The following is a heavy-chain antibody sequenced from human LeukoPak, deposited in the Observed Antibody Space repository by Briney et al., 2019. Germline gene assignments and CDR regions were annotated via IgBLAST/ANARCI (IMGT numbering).Heavy chain of an antibody. D-gene: IGHD3-22*01. CDR2: ISSSSSYI. Sequence: AGGSLRLSCAASGFTFSSYSMNWVRQAPGKGLEWVSSISSSSSYIYYADSVKGRFTISRDNAKNSLYLQMNSLRAEDTAVYYCASVYDSSGYYYYDWGQGTLVTVSS. V-gene: IGHV3-21*01. CDR1: GFTFSSYS. J-gene: IGHJ4*02. CDR3: ASVYDSSGYYYYD.